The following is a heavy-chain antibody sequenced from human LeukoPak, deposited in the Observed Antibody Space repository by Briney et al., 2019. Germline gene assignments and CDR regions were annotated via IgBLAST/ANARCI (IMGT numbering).Heavy chain of an antibody. CDR2: IYTTGST. Sequence: SETLSLTCTVSGGSISSGSYYWSWIRQPAGKGLAWIGRIYTTGSTNYNPSLKSRVTISVDTSKNQFSLKLSSVTAADTAVYYCARLRGQWDSSSWGGRWAPFDYWGQGTLVTVSS. V-gene: IGHV4-61*02. CDR1: GGSISSGSYY. D-gene: IGHD6-13*01. CDR3: ARLRGQWDSSSWGGRWAPFDY. J-gene: IGHJ4*02.